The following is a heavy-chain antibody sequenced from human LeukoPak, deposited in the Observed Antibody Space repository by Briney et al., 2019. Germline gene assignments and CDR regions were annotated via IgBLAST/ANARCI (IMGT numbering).Heavy chain of an antibody. CDR2: IDPSDSYT. Sequence: GESLKVSCKGSGYSFTSYWISLVRQMPGKGLEWMGRIDPSDSYTNYSPSFQGHVTISADKSISTAYLQWSSLKASDTAMYYCARLYYYDSSGKDYWGQGTLVTVSS. J-gene: IGHJ4*02. V-gene: IGHV5-10-1*01. CDR3: ARLYYYDSSGKDY. D-gene: IGHD3-22*01. CDR1: GYSFTSYW.